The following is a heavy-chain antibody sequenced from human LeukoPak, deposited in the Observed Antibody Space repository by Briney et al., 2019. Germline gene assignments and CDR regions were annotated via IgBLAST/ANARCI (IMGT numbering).Heavy chain of an antibody. CDR2: ISGGGGDR. V-gene: IGHV3-23*01. J-gene: IGHJ4*02. D-gene: IGHD6-19*01. CDR1: GFTFSNYN. CDR3: GKAEAGTYYFDY. Sequence: GGSLRLSCAASGFTFSNYNMNWVRQAPGKGLEWVSAISGGGGDRFYADSVKGRFTISRDNSKNTLYLQMSSLRVEDTAVYYCGKAEAGTYYFDYWGQGTLVTVSS.